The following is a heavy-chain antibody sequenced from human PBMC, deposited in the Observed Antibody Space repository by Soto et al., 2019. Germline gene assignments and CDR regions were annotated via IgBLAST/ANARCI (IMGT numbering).Heavy chain of an antibody. V-gene: IGHV3-7*01. J-gene: IGHJ4*02. CDR2: IKQDGSEK. Sequence: EVQLVESGGGLVQPGGSLRLSCAASGFTFSSDWMSWVRQAPGKGLEWVANIKQDGSEKYYVDSVKGRFTSSRDNAKNSLYLQMNSLRAEDTAVYYCARAGNYDFWSGYDYWGQGTLVTVSS. CDR3: ARAGNYDFWSGYDY. CDR1: GFTFSSDW. D-gene: IGHD3-3*01.